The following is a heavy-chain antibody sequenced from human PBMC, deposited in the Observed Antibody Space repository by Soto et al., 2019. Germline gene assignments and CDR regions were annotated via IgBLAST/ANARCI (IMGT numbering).Heavy chain of an antibody. D-gene: IGHD3-16*01. CDR1: GGSISSGNYY. CDR2: IYYSGST. Sequence: QVQLQESGPGLVKPSQTLSLTCTVSGGSISSGNYYWSWIRQHPGKGLEWIGYIYYSGSTYYNPSLKSRVTIAVDTSKNQLSLKLSSVTAADTAVYYCARSLGVSSLDYWGQGTLVTVSS. V-gene: IGHV4-31*03. J-gene: IGHJ4*02. CDR3: ARSLGVSSLDY.